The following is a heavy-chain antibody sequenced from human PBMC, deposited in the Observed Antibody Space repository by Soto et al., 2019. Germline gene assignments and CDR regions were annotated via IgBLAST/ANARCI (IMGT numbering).Heavy chain of an antibody. CDR3: ARGVILWFGELSRRWGYSYYVDA. J-gene: IGHJ6*03. D-gene: IGHD3-10*01. V-gene: IGHV4-34*01. Sequence: QVQLQQWGAGLLTPSETLSLTCAVYGGSFSGYQWSWIRQTQGKGLEWIGGINDSGDINYNPSLKRRVTSLVDSPKKQISMRLSSVTAADTAVYYCARGVILWFGELSRRWGYSYYVDAWGKGTAVTVSS. CDR2: INDSGDI. CDR1: GGSFSGYQ.